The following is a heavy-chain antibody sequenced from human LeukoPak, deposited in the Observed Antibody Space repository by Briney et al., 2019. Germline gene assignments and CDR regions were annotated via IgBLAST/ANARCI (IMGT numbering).Heavy chain of an antibody. CDR1: GGSFSGHY. D-gene: IGHD1-26*01. Sequence: SETLSLTCAVYGGSFSGHYWSRIRQPPGQGLEWIGEINHSGSTNYNPSLKSRVTISVDTSKNQFSLKLSSVTAADTAVYYCARGSGSLYCWGQGTLVTVSS. CDR2: INHSGST. CDR3: ARGSGSLYC. V-gene: IGHV4-34*01. J-gene: IGHJ4*02.